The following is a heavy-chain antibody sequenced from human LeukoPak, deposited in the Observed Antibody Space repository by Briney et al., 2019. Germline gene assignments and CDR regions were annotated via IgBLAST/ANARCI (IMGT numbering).Heavy chain of an antibody. D-gene: IGHD1-26*01. V-gene: IGHV4-39*01. J-gene: IGHJ5*02. CDR3: ARVGGGATTDWFDL. CDR2: IYYSGST. Sequence: SETLSLTCTVSGGSLSSSSYYWGWIRQPPGKGLEWVGSIYYSGSTYYNPSLKSRVTISVDTSKNQFSLKLSSVTAADTAVYYCARVGGGATTDWFDLWGQGTLVTVSS. CDR1: GGSLSSSSYY.